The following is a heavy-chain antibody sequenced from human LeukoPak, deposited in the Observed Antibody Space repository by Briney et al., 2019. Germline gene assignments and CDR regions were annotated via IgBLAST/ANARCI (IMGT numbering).Heavy chain of an antibody. Sequence: ASVTVSCTASGYTFTSYGISWVRQAPGQGLEWMGWISAYNGNTNYAQKLQGRVTMTTDTSTSTAYMELRSLRSDDTAVYYCARDGDLYSSSWYDYWGQGTLVTVSS. CDR3: ARDGDLYSSSWYDY. CDR2: ISAYNGNT. D-gene: IGHD6-13*01. CDR1: GYTFTSYG. V-gene: IGHV1-18*01. J-gene: IGHJ4*02.